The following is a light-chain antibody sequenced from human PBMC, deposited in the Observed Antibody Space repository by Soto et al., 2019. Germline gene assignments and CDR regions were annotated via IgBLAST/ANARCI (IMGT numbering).Light chain of an antibody. Sequence: QSVLTQPASVSGSPGQSITISCTGTSSDIGDYNYVSWYQQHPGKAPKLIIFEVGDRPSGVSNRFSGSKSGYTASLTISGLQAEDEADYYCSSHTSTSTGVFGAGTPLTVL. J-gene: IGLJ3*02. CDR1: SSDIGDYNY. CDR2: EVG. CDR3: SSHTSTSTGV. V-gene: IGLV2-14*01.